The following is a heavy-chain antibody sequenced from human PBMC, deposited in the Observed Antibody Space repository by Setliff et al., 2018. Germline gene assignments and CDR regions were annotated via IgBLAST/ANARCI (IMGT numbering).Heavy chain of an antibody. CDR1: GYTFTSYG. CDR2: IIPIFGTA. CDR3: AGLWEQQLAPL. J-gene: IGHJ4*02. V-gene: IGHV1-69*05. D-gene: IGHD6-13*01. Sequence: ASVKVSCKASGYTFTSYGISWVRQAPGQGLEWMGGIIPIFGTANYAQKFQGRVTITTDESTSTAYMELSSLRSEDTAVYYCAGLWEQQLAPLWGQGTLVTVSS.